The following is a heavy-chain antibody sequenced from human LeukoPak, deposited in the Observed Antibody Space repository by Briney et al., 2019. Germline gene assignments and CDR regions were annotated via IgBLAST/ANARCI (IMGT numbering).Heavy chain of an antibody. V-gene: IGHV4-34*01. D-gene: IGHD2-15*01. CDR2: INHSGST. Sequence: SETLSLTCAVYGGSFSGYYWSWIRQPPGKGLDWIGEINHSGSTNYNPSLKSRVTISVDTSKNQFSLKLSSVTAADTAVYYCAIPGVAATTYSFDHWGQGTLVTVSS. CDR1: GGSFSGYY. J-gene: IGHJ4*02. CDR3: AIPGVAATTYSFDH.